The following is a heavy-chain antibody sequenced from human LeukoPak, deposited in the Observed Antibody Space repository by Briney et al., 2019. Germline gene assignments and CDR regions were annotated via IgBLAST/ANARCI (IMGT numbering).Heavy chain of an antibody. J-gene: IGHJ3*02. D-gene: IGHD2-2*03. CDR1: GFTFSSYA. V-gene: IGHV3-30*04. CDR3: ARVDDLDAFDM. Sequence: GGSLRLSCAASGFTFSSYAMHWVRQAPGKGLDWVAVISDDGSNKYYADSVKGRFTISRDNSKNTLYLQMNSLRAEDTAVYYCARVDDLDAFDMWGQGTMVTVSS. CDR2: ISDDGSNK.